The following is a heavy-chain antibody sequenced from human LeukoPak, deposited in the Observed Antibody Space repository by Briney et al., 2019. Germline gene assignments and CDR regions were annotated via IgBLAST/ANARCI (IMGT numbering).Heavy chain of an antibody. Sequence: PSETLSLTCTVSGGSISSGGYSWSWIRQHPGKGLEWIGYIYYSGSTYYNPSLKSRVTISVDTSKNQFSLKLSSVTAADTAVYYCARAGYDRDYYYYYYMDVWGKGTTVTVSS. J-gene: IGHJ6*03. CDR2: IYYSGST. CDR1: GGSISSGGYS. V-gene: IGHV4-31*03. D-gene: IGHD5-12*01. CDR3: ARAGYDRDYYYYYYMDV.